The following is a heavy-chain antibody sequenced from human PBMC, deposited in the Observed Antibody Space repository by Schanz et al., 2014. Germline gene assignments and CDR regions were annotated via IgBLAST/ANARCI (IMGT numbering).Heavy chain of an antibody. CDR3: YGMDV. J-gene: IGHJ6*02. CDR1: GGSISSGGYS. CDR2: IFFRGST. Sequence: QVQLQESGPGLVKPSQTLSLTCAVSGGSISSGGYSWSWIRQPPGKGLEWIGYIFFRGSTYYNPSPKSRVTISIDPSKNQFSLRLTSVTAADTAVYYCYGMDVWGQGTTVAVSS. V-gene: IGHV4-30-4*07.